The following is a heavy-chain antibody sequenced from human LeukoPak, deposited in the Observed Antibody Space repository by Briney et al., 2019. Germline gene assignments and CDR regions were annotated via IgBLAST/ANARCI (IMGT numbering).Heavy chain of an antibody. CDR1: GFTFSAYA. D-gene: IGHD5-18*01. CDR2: VSSDGNRK. V-gene: IGHV3-30-3*01. CDR3: ARAPVDSPTNYYFDY. J-gene: IGHJ4*02. Sequence: GRSLRLSCVASGFTFSAYAVHWVRQAPGKGLQWVAVVSSDGNRKFYADSVEGRFTVSRDNSKNTLFLQMDSLRDGDTAVYYCARAPVDSPTNYYFDYWGQGTLVTVSS.